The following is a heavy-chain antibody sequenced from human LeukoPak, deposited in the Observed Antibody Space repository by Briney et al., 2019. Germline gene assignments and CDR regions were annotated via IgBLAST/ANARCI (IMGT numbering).Heavy chain of an antibody. CDR3: ARRDYYGSGTEADY. Sequence: SETLSLTCTVSGGSASTSRYYWGWIRQPPGKELEWIGSIYYTGITYYNPSLKSRLTISVDMSKNQFSLKLSSVTAADTAVYYCARRDYYGSGTEADYWGQGTLVTVSS. CDR1: GGSASTSRYY. J-gene: IGHJ4*02. CDR2: IYYTGIT. D-gene: IGHD3-10*01. V-gene: IGHV4-39*01.